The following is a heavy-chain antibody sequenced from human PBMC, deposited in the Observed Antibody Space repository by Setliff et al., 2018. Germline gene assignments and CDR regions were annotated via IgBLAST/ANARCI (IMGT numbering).Heavy chain of an antibody. CDR1: GYTFTSYG. Sequence: ASVKVSCKASGYTFTSYGVSWVRQAPGQGLEWMGWISTYTANTKYAQRFQGRVTMTTDTSTSTTYMELRSLRSDDTAVYYCVRDAGWQYDDYAGVYFPHWGQGTLVTVSS. V-gene: IGHV1-18*01. CDR3: VRDAGWQYDDYAGVYFPH. D-gene: IGHD4-17*01. J-gene: IGHJ1*01. CDR2: ISTYTANT.